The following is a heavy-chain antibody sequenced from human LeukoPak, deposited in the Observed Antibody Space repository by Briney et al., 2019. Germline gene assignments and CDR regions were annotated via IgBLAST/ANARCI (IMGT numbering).Heavy chain of an antibody. CDR1: GYTFTSYY. V-gene: IGHV1-46*01. D-gene: IGHD2-2*01. Sequence: ASVTVSCKASGYTFTSYYMHWVRQAPGQGLEWMGIINPSGGSTSYAQKFQGRVTMTRDTSTSTVYMELSSLRSEDTAVYYCARAPAAIRWFDPWGQGTLVTVSS. CDR2: INPSGGST. CDR3: ARAPAAIRWFDP. J-gene: IGHJ5*02.